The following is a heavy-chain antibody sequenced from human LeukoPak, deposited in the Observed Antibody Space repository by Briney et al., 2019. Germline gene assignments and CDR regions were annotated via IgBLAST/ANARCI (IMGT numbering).Heavy chain of an antibody. V-gene: IGHV3-30*02. CDR3: AKEGTSYYRTIDY. Sequence: PGGSLRLSCAASGFSFNNYGMHWVRQAPGKGLEWVAFIEYAGTNKYYGHSVKGRFTISTDNSKNALYLQMNSLRTEDTAIYYCAKEGTSYYRTIDYWGQGALVTVSS. D-gene: IGHD3/OR15-3a*01. J-gene: IGHJ4*02. CDR2: IEYAGTNK. CDR1: GFSFNNYG.